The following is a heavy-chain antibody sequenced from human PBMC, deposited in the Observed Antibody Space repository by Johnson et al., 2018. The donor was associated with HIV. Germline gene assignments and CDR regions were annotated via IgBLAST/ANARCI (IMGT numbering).Heavy chain of an antibody. D-gene: IGHD4-17*01. CDR3: ALTDYGDYPQRVPDALDI. J-gene: IGHJ3*02. CDR1: GLSFSNFG. Sequence: QVQLVESGGGVVQPGKSLTLSCVGSGLSFSNFGIHWVRQAPGNGPEWVAVISFDGNLKKYADSVKGRFTISRANSKNTLYLQMNSLRAEATAVYYCALTDYGDYPQRVPDALDIWGQRTMVTVSS. V-gene: IGHV3-30*03. CDR2: ISFDGNLK.